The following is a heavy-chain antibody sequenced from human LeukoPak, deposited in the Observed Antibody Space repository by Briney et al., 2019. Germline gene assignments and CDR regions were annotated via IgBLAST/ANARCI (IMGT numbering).Heavy chain of an antibody. J-gene: IGHJ4*02. CDR2: ISNDGITR. V-gene: IGHV3-30*04. Sequence: GRSLRLSCAASGFTLNQYVIHWARQAPGKGLEWVAVISNDGITRFYATSVKGRCTISRDDSKNTVYLQLSSLRVEDTAVYYCVREGYYDSGGPFSGYFDYWGRGDLVTVSS. D-gene: IGHD3-22*01. CDR3: VREGYYDSGGPFSGYFDY. CDR1: GFTLNQYV.